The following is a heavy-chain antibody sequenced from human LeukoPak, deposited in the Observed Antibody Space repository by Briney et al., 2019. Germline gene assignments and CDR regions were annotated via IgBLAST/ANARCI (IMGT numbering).Heavy chain of an antibody. Sequence: PGGSLRLSCAASGFTFSSYAMNWVRQAPGKGLEWISSISSVSTYIYYADSVKGRFTISRDNARNSLYLQLNSLRAADTAVYYCARDRKLEPLPEYWGQGTLVTVSS. D-gene: IGHD1-1*01. J-gene: IGHJ4*02. V-gene: IGHV3-21*01. CDR3: ARDRKLEPLPEY. CDR2: ISSVSTYI. CDR1: GFTFSSYA.